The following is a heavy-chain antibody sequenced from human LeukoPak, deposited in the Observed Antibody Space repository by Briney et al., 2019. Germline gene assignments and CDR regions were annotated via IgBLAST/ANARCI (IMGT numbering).Heavy chain of an antibody. D-gene: IGHD3-22*01. Sequence: PGGSLRLSCAASGFTFSDYYMSWIRQAPGKGLEWVSYISSSGETIYDADSVKGRFTISRDNSKNTLYLQMNSLRAEDTALYSCFGGSGYNSDYWGQGTLVTVSP. CDR1: GFTFSDYY. J-gene: IGHJ4*02. CDR3: FGGSGYNSDY. CDR2: ISSSGETI. V-gene: IGHV3-11*01.